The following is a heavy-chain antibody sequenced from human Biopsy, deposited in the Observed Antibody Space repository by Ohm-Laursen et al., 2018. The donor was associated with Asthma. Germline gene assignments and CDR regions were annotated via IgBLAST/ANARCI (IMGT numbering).Heavy chain of an antibody. CDR3: ARVASYGDLYFGIDV. D-gene: IGHD4-17*01. J-gene: IGHJ6*02. Sequence: SQTLSLTCPVGGAYIGSRDHHWSWIRQSPGTGLEWIGFVFWSGTTHYNRSLERRLSILIDTTRNEFSMTLRSATAADTAVYFCARVASYGDLYFGIDVWGPGTTVSVS. CDR1: GAYIGSRDHH. CDR2: VFWSGTT. V-gene: IGHV4-30-4*01.